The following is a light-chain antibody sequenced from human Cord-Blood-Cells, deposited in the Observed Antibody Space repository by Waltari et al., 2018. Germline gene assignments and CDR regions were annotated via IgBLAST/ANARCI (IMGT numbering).Light chain of an antibody. Sequence: EIVMTQSPATLSVSPGERATLSCRASQRVSSNLAWYQQKPGQAPRLLIYGASTRATGIPARFSGSGSGTEFTLTISSLQSEDFAVYCCQHYNNWPPLTFGGGTKVEIK. CDR2: GAS. CDR3: QHYNNWPPLT. CDR1: QRVSSN. V-gene: IGKV3-15*01. J-gene: IGKJ4*01.